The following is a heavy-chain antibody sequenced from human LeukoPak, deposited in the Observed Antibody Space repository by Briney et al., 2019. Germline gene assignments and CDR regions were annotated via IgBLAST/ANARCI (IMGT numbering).Heavy chain of an antibody. Sequence: PGGSLRLSCAASGFTFNTYSMNWVRQAPGKGLEWVSSISSTSTYIFYADSLKGRFTVSRDNAKNSLYLQMNSLRADDTAVYYCARGTGPYSGKFGGIDYWGQGTLVTVSS. CDR3: ARGTGPYSGKFGGIDY. D-gene: IGHD1-26*01. J-gene: IGHJ4*02. CDR1: GFTFNTYS. CDR2: ISSTSTYI. V-gene: IGHV3-21*01.